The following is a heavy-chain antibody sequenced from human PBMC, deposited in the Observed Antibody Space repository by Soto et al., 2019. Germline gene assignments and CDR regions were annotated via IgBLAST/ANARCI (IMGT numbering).Heavy chain of an antibody. CDR2: INPSGGST. CDR3: ARVVRFGELNSIDAFDI. Sequence: ASVKVSCKASGYTFTSYYMHWVRHAPGQGLEWMGIINPSGGSTSYAQKFQGRVTMTRDTSTSTVYMELSSLRSEDTAVYYCARVVRFGELNSIDAFDIWGQGTMVTVSS. D-gene: IGHD3-10*01. CDR1: GYTFTSYY. V-gene: IGHV1-46*03. J-gene: IGHJ3*02.